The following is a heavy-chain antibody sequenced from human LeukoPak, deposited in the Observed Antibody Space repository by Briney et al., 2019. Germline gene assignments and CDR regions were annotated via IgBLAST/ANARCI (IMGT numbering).Heavy chain of an antibody. CDR1: GFTFSSYW. V-gene: IGHV3-7*01. CDR3: ARDQGFSYYYYYMDV. J-gene: IGHJ6*03. D-gene: IGHD3-3*01. CDR2: INQDGSEK. Sequence: GGSLRLSCAASGFTFSSYWMSWVRQAPGKGLKGLANINQDGSEKYYVDSVKGRLTISRDNAKNSLYLQMNSLRAEDTAVYYCARDQGFSYYYYYMDVWGKGTTVTVSS.